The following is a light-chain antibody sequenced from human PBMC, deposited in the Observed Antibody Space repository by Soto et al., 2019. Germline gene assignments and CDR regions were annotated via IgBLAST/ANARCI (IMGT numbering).Light chain of an antibody. V-gene: IGKV1-9*01. Sequence: DIQLTQSPSFLSASVGDRVTITCRASQGLSSDLAWYQQKPGKAPKLLIYAASTLQSGVPSRFSGSGSGTGFNPRISSLQPEDFAPDYCQQLNSYPISFGQGTRLEIK. CDR1: QGLSSD. J-gene: IGKJ5*01. CDR3: QQLNSYPIS. CDR2: AAS.